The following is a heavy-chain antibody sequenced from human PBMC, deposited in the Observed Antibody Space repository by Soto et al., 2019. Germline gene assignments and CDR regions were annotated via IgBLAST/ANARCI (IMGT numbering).Heavy chain of an antibody. J-gene: IGHJ6*02. V-gene: IGHV3-23*04. CDR1: GFTFRNYA. Sequence: VLLVESGGGLVQPGGSLRLSCAASGFTFRNYAMSWVRQAPGKGLEWVSRISGNGGDINYADSVKGRFTISRDNSKNTLYLQMNSLRAEDTAVYYCAKRGDIVEVSRTFVGYGMDVWGQGTTVTVSS. D-gene: IGHD2-2*01. CDR2: ISGNGGDI. CDR3: AKRGDIVEVSRTFVGYGMDV.